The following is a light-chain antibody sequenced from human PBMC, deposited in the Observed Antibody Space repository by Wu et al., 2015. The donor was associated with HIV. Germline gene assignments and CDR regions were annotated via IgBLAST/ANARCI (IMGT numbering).Light chain of an antibody. V-gene: IGKV3-20*01. CDR2: ATP. Sequence: EIVLTQSPATLSLSPGERATLSCRTSQSVVSGYLAWYQQKPGQAPRLLIYATPIRATGVPDRFSGSGSQTDFTLTINGLAPEDFAVYFCQQYVGAPLTFGGGTKIEIK. CDR1: QSVVSGY. CDR3: QQYVGAPLT. J-gene: IGKJ4*01.